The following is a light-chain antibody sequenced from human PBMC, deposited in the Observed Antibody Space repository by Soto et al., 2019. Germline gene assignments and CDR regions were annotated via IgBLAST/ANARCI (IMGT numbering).Light chain of an antibody. CDR1: QRVSRY. Sequence: EIVLTQSPATLSLSPGERATLSCSASQRVSRYLAWYQQKPGQAPRLLIYDASNRATGIPARFSGSGSGTDFTLNISSREPEDFAVYYCQQRSNWPPLTFGGGTKVEIK. CDR3: QQRSNWPPLT. J-gene: IGKJ4*02. V-gene: IGKV3-11*01. CDR2: DAS.